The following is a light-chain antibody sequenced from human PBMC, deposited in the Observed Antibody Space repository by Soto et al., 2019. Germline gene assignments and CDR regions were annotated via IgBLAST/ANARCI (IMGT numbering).Light chain of an antibody. V-gene: IGKV3-15*01. CDR1: QNVNFN. CDR3: QQYNNWPRT. J-gene: IGKJ2*01. CDR2: GVS. Sequence: EIVMTQSPATLSVSPGERATPSCRASQNVNFNVAWYQQKPGQAPSLLISGVSTRASGVPPRFSGSGSGTEFTLAISGLQSEDFAIYYCQQYNNWPRTFCQGTNLEI.